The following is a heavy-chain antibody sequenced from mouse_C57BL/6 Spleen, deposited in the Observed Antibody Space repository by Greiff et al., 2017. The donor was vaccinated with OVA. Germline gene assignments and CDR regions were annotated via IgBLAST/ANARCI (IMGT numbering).Heavy chain of an antibody. J-gene: IGHJ2*01. D-gene: IGHD2-3*01. CDR2: IDPETGGT. V-gene: IGHV1-15*01. CDR3: TRCDGYFDY. CDR1: GYTFTDYE. Sequence: SGAELVRPGASVTLSCKASGYTFTDYEMHWVKQTPVHGLEWIGAIDPETGGTAYNQKFKGKAILTADKSSSTAYMELRSLTSEDSAVYYCTRCDGYFDYWGQGTTLTVSS.